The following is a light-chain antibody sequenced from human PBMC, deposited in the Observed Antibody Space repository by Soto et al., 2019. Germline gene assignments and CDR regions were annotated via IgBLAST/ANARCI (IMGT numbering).Light chain of an antibody. J-gene: IGLJ2*01. V-gene: IGLV1-40*01. CDR2: ANN. Sequence: QSVLTQPPSVSGAPGQRVTISCTGSSSNIGAGYDVHWYQQLPGTAPKLLIHANNNRPSGVPDRFSGSNSGTSASLAITGLQAEDEADYYCQSYDSSLPGSVFGGGTQLTVL. CDR1: SSNIGAGYD. CDR3: QSYDSSLPGSV.